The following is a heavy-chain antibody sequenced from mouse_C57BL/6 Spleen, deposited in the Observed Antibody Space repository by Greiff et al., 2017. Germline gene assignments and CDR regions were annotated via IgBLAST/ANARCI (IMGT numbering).Heavy chain of an antibody. CDR1: GFSLSTFGMG. Sequence: QVTLKESGPGILQPSQTLSLTCSFSGFSLSTFGMGVGWIRQPSGKGLEWLAHIWWDDDKYYKPALKSRLTISKDTSKNQVFLKIANVDTAATATYYCARTRNWAMFAYWGQGTLVTVSA. CDR2: IWWDDDK. V-gene: IGHV8-8*01. J-gene: IGHJ3*01. CDR3: ARTRNWAMFAY. D-gene: IGHD4-1*01.